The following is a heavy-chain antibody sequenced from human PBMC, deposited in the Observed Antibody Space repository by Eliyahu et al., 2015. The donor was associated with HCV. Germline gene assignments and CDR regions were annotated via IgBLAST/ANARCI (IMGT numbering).Heavy chain of an antibody. CDR1: GXSIXTYX. D-gene: IGHD6-19*01. CDR2: IHYSGST. Sequence: QVQLQESGPGLVKPSETLSLTCTVXGXSIXTYXWXWIRQPPGKGLEWIGYIHYSGSTNYNPSLKSRVTISVDTSKNQFSLNLTSVTAADTAVYYCASGGGGIAVAGTGGWFDPWGQGTLVTVSS. J-gene: IGHJ5*02. V-gene: IGHV4-59*01. CDR3: ASGGGGIAVAGTGGWFDP.